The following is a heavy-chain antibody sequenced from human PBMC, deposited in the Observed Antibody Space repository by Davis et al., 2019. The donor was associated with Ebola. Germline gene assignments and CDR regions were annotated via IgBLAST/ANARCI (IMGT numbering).Heavy chain of an antibody. D-gene: IGHD1-7*01. CDR2: IWYDGSNK. CDR1: GFTFSSYG. Sequence: GESLKISCAASGFTFSSYGMHWVRQAPGKGLEWVAVIWYDGSNKYYADSVKGRFTISRDNYKSTLYLQMNSLRGEDTAVYYCVRKGNWNYVLDYWGQGTLVTVSS. CDR3: VRKGNWNYVLDY. V-gene: IGHV3-30*02. J-gene: IGHJ4*02.